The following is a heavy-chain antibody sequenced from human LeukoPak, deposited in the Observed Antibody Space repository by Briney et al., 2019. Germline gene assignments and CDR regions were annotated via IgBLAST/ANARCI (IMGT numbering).Heavy chain of an antibody. J-gene: IGHJ4*02. CDR2: ISGYGGGT. CDR3: AKAGNSVEMATIMGD. CDR1: GFNFDYYA. D-gene: IGHD5-24*01. V-gene: IGHV3-43*02. Sequence: PGGSLRLSCAASGFNFDYYAMHWVRQAPGKGLELVSLISGYGGGTYYADSVKGGFTISRDNSKNSLYLQMNSLRTGDTALYYCAKAGNSVEMATIMGDWGPGTLVTVSS.